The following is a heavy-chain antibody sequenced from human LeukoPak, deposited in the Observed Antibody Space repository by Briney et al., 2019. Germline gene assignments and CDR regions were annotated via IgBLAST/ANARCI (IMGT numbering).Heavy chain of an antibody. CDR3: AALSSYYYMDV. D-gene: IGHD2/OR15-2a*01. V-gene: IGHV3-9*01. CDR2: ISWNSGSI. J-gene: IGHJ6*03. CDR1: GFTFDDYA. Sequence: TGGSLRLSCAASGFTFDDYAMHWVRQAPGKGLEWVSGISWNSGSIGYADSVKGRFTISRDNAKNSLYLQMNSLRAEDTALYYCAALSSYYYMDVWGKGTTVTISS.